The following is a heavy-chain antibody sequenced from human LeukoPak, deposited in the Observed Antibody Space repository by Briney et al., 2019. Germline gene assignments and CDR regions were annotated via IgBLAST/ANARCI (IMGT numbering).Heavy chain of an antibody. J-gene: IGHJ4*02. CDR2: INTDGSSA. CDR3: ARVGNYYDSSGYYAY. D-gene: IGHD3-22*01. V-gene: IGHV3-74*01. CDR1: GFTFTSYW. Sequence: GGSLRLSCAASGFTFTSYWMHWVRQSPGKGLVWVSRINTDGSSASYADSVKGRFTISRDNAKNTLYLQMNSLRAEDTAVYYCARVGNYYDSSGYYAYWGQGSLVTVS.